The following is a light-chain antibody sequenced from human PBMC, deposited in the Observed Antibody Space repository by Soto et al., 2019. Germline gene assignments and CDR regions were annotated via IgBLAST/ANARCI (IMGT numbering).Light chain of an antibody. J-gene: IGKJ4*01. CDR2: KAS. CDR3: LQDYNYPLT. CDR1: QSIHTW. Sequence: DIKMTQSPSTLSASVGDRVTITCRASQSIHTWLAWYQQKPGKAPKLLIYKASSLESEVPSRFSGSGSGTEFILTISSLQPEDFATYYCLQDYNYPLTFGGGTKVDIK. V-gene: IGKV1-5*03.